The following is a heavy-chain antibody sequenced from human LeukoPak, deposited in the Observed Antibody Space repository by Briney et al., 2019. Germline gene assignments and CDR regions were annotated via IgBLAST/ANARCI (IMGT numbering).Heavy chain of an antibody. CDR2: IKSKTDGGTT. CDR3: TRETYYYDSSGYYWVYYFDY. J-gene: IGHJ4*02. V-gene: IGHV3-15*01. Sequence: GGSLRLSCAASGFTFSNAWMSWLRQAPGKGLEWVGRIKSKTDGGTTDYAAPVKGRFTISRDDSKNTLYLQINSLKTEDTAVYYCTRETYYYDSSGYYWVYYFDYWGQGTLVTVSS. CDR1: GFTFSNAW. D-gene: IGHD3-22*01.